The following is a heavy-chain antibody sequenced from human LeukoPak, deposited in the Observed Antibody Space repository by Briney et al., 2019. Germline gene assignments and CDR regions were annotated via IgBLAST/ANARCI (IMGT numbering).Heavy chain of an antibody. J-gene: IGHJ4*02. V-gene: IGHV4-61*02. CDR3: ARSNYGSGSPWDY. CDR2: IHTSGST. Sequence: SQTLSLTCTVSGASISSGSYYWDSIRQPAGKGLEWIGRIHTSGSTDYDPSLKSRVTISIDTSKPQFSLKVSSVTAADTAVYYCARSNYGSGSPWDYWGQGTLVTVSS. D-gene: IGHD3-10*01. CDR1: GASISSGSYY.